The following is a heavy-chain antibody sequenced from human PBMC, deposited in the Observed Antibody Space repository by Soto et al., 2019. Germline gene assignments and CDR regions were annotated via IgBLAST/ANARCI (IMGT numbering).Heavy chain of an antibody. CDR2: INHSGST. D-gene: IGHD5-18*01. CDR3: ARDCTSGYSYARPHNWFDP. J-gene: IGHJ5*02. V-gene: IGHV4-34*01. CDR1: GGSFSGYY. Sequence: PSETLSLTCAVYGGSFSGYYWSWIRQPPGKGLEWIGEINHSGSTNYNPSLKSRVTISVDTSKNQFSLKLSSVTAADTAVYYCARDCTSGYSYARPHNWFDPWGQGTLVTVSS.